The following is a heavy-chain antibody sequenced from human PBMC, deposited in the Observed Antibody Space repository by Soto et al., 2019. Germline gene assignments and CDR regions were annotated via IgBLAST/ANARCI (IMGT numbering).Heavy chain of an antibody. CDR1: GFIFSNFA. CDR3: ARTGAAAGTNGMDV. Sequence: PGESLKISCAASGFIFSNFAMYWVRRAPGKGLEWVSSISSSSSYIYHADSVKGRFTISRDNAKNSLYLQMNSLRAEDTAVYYCARTGAAAGTNGMDVWGQGTTVTVSS. V-gene: IGHV3-21*01. CDR2: ISSSSSYI. J-gene: IGHJ6*02. D-gene: IGHD6-13*01.